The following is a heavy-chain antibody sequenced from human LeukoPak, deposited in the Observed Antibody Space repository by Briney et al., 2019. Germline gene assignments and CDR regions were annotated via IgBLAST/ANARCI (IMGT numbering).Heavy chain of an antibody. Sequence: GGSLRLSCAVSGFTFSSYAMSWVRQAPGKGLEWVSGIGGSDDRIEYAASVRGRFAISRDNSKNTLYLQMNSLRAEDSAVYICARRGTTGPHNWFDSWGQGNLVTVSS. CDR3: ARRGTTGPHNWFDS. D-gene: IGHD3-16*01. CDR2: IGGSDDRI. CDR1: GFTFSSYA. V-gene: IGHV3-23*01. J-gene: IGHJ5*01.